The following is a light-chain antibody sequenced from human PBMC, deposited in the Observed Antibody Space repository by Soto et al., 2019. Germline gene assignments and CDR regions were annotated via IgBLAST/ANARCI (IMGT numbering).Light chain of an antibody. Sequence: DIQLTQSPSTLSASVGDRVTITCRASQNINNWLAWYQQNPGKAPKLLIYDASSLESGVPLRFSGSGSGTAFTLTISSLQADDSATYFCQQYHSYWTFGQGTTVEVK. J-gene: IGKJ1*01. CDR3: QQYHSYWT. CDR1: QNINNW. V-gene: IGKV1-5*01. CDR2: DAS.